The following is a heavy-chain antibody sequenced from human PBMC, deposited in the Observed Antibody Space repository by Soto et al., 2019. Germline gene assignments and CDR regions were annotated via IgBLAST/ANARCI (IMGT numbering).Heavy chain of an antibody. CDR1: GGTFSSYA. CDR2: IIPIFGTA. CDR3: ARGEATVTTLYYYGMDV. V-gene: IGHV1-69*12. Sequence: QVQLVQSGAEVKKPGSSVKVSCKASGGTFSSYAISWVRQAPGQGLEWMGGIIPIFGTANYAQKFQGRVTITADESTSTVYMELSRLRSEDTAVYYCARGEATVTTLYYYGMDVWGQGTTVTVSS. J-gene: IGHJ6*02. D-gene: IGHD4-17*01.